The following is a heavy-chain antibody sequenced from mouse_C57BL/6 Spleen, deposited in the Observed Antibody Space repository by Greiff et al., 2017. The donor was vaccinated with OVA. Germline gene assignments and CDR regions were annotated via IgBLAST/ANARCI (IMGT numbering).Heavy chain of an antibody. J-gene: IGHJ3*01. CDR3: ASQLPAWFAY. Sequence: VQLQQSGAELMKPGASVKLSCKATGYTFTGYWIEWVKQRPGHGLEWIGEIFPGSGSTNYNEKLKGKATFTAATSSNTDYRQLSSLTTEDSAIYYCASQLPAWFAYWGQGTLVTVSA. V-gene: IGHV1-9*01. D-gene: IGHD1-1*01. CDR1: GYTFTGYW. CDR2: IFPGSGST.